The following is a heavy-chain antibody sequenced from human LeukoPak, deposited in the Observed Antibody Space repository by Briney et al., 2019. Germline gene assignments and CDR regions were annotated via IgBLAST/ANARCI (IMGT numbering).Heavy chain of an antibody. V-gene: IGHV3-21*01. CDR1: GFTFSSYS. Sequence: GGSLRLSCAASGFTFSSYSMNWVRQAPGKGLEWVSSISSSSSYIYYADSVEGRFTISRDNAKNSLYLQMNRLRAEDTAVYYCARDIPDCSGGSCYDYWGQGTLVTVSS. CDR3: ARDIPDCSGGSCYDY. CDR2: ISSSSSYI. J-gene: IGHJ4*02. D-gene: IGHD2-15*01.